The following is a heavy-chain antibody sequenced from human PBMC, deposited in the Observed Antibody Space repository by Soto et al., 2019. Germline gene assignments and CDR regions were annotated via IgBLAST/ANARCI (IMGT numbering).Heavy chain of an antibody. Sequence: PGGSLRLSCAASGFTFSDYYMSWIRQAPGKGLEWVSYISTSSSYTNYADSVKGRFTISRDNAKNSLYLQMNSLRAEDTAVYYCARDYYDSSGLAHDYWDQGTLVT. D-gene: IGHD3-22*01. CDR2: ISTSSSYT. V-gene: IGHV3-11*05. CDR3: ARDYYDSSGLAHDY. J-gene: IGHJ4*02. CDR1: GFTFSDYY.